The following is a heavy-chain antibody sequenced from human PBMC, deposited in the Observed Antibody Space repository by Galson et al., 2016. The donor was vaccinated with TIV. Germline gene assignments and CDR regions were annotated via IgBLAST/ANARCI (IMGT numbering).Heavy chain of an antibody. CDR3: ARLRSFFESSGYSDF. D-gene: IGHD3-22*01. V-gene: IGHV5-51*01. Sequence: QSGAEVKKPGESLKISCKVSGYPFTSYWIAWVRQMPGRGLECMGIIYPGDSDTRYSQAFQGLVSISADKSNSTAYLQWSSLQASDSAFYYCARLRSFFESSGYSDFWGQGTLVTVSS. J-gene: IGHJ4*02. CDR2: IYPGDSDT. CDR1: GYPFTSYW.